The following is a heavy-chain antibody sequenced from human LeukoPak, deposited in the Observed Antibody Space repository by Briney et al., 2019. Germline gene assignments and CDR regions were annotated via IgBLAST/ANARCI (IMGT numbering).Heavy chain of an antibody. CDR3: AINMATAMAHDY. V-gene: IGHV1-2*06. CDR2: INPNSGGT. Sequence: ASVRVSCKASGYTFTASFIHWVRQAPGQGLEWMGRINPNSGGTNYPQSSQGKVTLTRDTSISTAYLELSRLTFDDTAVYYCAINMATAMAHDYWGQGTLVTVSS. J-gene: IGHJ4*02. D-gene: IGHD5-18*01. CDR1: GYTFTASF.